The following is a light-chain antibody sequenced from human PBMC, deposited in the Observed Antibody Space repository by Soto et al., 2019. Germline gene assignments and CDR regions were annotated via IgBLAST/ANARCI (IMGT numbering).Light chain of an antibody. CDR1: QSVSSY. J-gene: IGKJ2*01. Sequence: EIVLTQSPATLSLSPGERATLSCRASQSVSSYLGWYQQKPGQAPRLLIYDASNRATGIPDRFSGSGSGTDFTLTISSLETEDFAVYYCQQRSKWPPYTFGQGTKLEI. CDR3: QQRSKWPPYT. CDR2: DAS. V-gene: IGKV3-11*01.